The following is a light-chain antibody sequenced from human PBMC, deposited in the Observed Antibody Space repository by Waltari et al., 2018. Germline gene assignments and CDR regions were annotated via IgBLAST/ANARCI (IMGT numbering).Light chain of an antibody. J-gene: IGKJ1*01. Sequence: EIVVTQSPATLSLSPGERATLSCRASENVDTNIAWYQQKPGQPPRLLISGASTRATDIPPRFSGSGSGTKFTLSISSLQSEDFAVYYCHQYKNWPPWTFGQGTKVEIK. CDR1: ENVDTN. V-gene: IGKV3-15*01. CDR3: HQYKNWPPWT. CDR2: GAS.